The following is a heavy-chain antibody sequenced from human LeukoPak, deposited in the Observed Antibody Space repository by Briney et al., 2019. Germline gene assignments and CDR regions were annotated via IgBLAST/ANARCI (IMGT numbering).Heavy chain of an antibody. J-gene: IGHJ3*02. V-gene: IGHV3-21*01. Sequence: GGSLRLSCAASGFTFSSYSMNWVRQAPGKGLEWVSSISSSSSYIYYADPVKGRFTISRDNAKNSLYLQMNSLRAEDTAVYYCARVEVVTAIPDAFDIWGQGTMVTVSS. CDR3: ARVEVVTAIPDAFDI. CDR2: ISSSSSYI. D-gene: IGHD2-21*02. CDR1: GFTFSSYS.